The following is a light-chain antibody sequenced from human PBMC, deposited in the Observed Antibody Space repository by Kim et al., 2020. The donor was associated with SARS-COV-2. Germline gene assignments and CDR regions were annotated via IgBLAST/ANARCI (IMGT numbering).Light chain of an antibody. CDR1: QSVTSN. CDR2: GAS. Sequence: SPGERATPSCRASQSVTSNLAWYQQRPGQAPRLLIYGASTRATGIPARFSGSGSGKEFTLPISSLQSEDFAVYYCQQYNDWPPWTFGQGTKVDIK. V-gene: IGKV3-15*01. J-gene: IGKJ1*01. CDR3: QQYNDWPPWT.